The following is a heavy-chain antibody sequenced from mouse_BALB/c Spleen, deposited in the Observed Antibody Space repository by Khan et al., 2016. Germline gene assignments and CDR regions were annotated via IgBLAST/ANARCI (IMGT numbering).Heavy chain of an antibody. J-gene: IGHJ2*01. Sequence: EVQLQESGPGLVKPSQSLSLTCTVTGYSITSDYAWNWIRQFPGNKLEWMGYISYSGSTSYNPSLKSRISITRDTSKNQFFLQLNSVTTEDTATYYGARNYGSSYFDYWGQGTTLTVSS. V-gene: IGHV3-2*02. D-gene: IGHD1-1*01. CDR3: ARNYGSSYFDY. CDR2: ISYSGST. CDR1: GYSITSDYA.